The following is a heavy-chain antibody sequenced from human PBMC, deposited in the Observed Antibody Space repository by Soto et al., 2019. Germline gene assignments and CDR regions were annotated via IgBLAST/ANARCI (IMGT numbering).Heavy chain of an antibody. CDR3: ARTSLPGYSSSWYYFDY. J-gene: IGHJ4*02. Sequence: SGPTLVNPTQTLTLPCTFSGFSLSPSGMCVSWIRQPPGKALEWLALIDWDDDKYYSTSLKTRLTISKDTSKNQVVLTMTNMDPVDTATYYCARTSLPGYSSSWYYFDYWGQGTLVTVSS. V-gene: IGHV2-70*01. CDR1: GFSLSPSGMC. CDR2: IDWDDDK. D-gene: IGHD6-13*01.